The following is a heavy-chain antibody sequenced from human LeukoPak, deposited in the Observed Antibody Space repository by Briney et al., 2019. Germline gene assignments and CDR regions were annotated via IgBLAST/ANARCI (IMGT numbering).Heavy chain of an antibody. J-gene: IGHJ4*02. D-gene: IGHD6-13*01. CDR3: ARASAAAGIKEFDY. Sequence: GGSPRLSCAASGFTFSSYSMNWVRQAPGKGLEWVSSISSSSSYIYYADSVKGRFTISRDNAKNSLYLQMNSLRAEDTAVYYCARASAAAGIKEFDYWGQGTLVTVSS. CDR2: ISSSSSYI. V-gene: IGHV3-21*01. CDR1: GFTFSSYS.